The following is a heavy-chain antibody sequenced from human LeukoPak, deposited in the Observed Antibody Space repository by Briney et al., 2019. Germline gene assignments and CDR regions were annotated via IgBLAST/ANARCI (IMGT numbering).Heavy chain of an antibody. J-gene: IGHJ5*02. V-gene: IGHV4-34*01. D-gene: IGHD2-15*01. CDR2: INHSGST. Sequence: PSETLSLTCAVYGGSFSGYYWSWIRQPPGKGLEWIGEINHSGSTNYNPSLKSRVTISVDTSKNQFSLKLSSVTAADTAVYYCARGQDIVVVVAATPGAWFDPWGQGTLVTVSS. CDR3: ARGQDIVVVVAATPGAWFDP. CDR1: GGSFSGYY.